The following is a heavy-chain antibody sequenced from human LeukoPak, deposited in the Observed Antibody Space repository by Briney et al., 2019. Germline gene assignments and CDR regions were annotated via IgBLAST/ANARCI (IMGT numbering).Heavy chain of an antibody. D-gene: IGHD1-26*01. CDR1: GFTFSSYA. CDR2: ISGSGGST. J-gene: IGHJ4*02. V-gene: IGHV3-23*01. Sequence: SGGSLRLSCAASGFTFSSYAMSWVRQAPGKGLEWVSAISGSGGSTYYADSVKGRFTISRDNSKNTLYLQMNSLRAEDTAVYYCTQWGLGATIWDYWGQGTLVTVSS. CDR3: TQWGLGATIWDY.